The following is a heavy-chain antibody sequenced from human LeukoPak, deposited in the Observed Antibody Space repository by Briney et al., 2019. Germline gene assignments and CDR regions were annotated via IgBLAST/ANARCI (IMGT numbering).Heavy chain of an antibody. D-gene: IGHD3-10*01. Sequence: GASVKVSCKASGGIFSSYVISWVRQAPGQGLEWMGRIIPISCTANYAQKFQGRVTITTDESTRTAYMELSSLRSEDTAVYYCARDYRAYYGSGKANWFDPWGQGTLVTVSS. CDR1: GGIFSSYV. CDR3: ARDYRAYYGSGKANWFDP. V-gene: IGHV1-69*05. CDR2: IIPISCTA. J-gene: IGHJ5*02.